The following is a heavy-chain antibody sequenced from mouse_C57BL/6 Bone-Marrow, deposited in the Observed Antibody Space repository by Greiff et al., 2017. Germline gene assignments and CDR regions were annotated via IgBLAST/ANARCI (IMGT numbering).Heavy chain of an antibody. V-gene: IGHV7-1*01. CDR2: SRNKANDYTT. CDR1: GFTFSDFY. J-gene: IGHJ1*03. Sequence: EVKLVESGGGLVQSGRSLRLSCATSGFTFSDFYMEWVRQAPGKGLEWIAASRNKANDYTTEYSASVKGRFIVSRDTSQSILYLQMNALRAEDTAIYYCARDAGGGYYGNYDWYFDVWGTGTTVTVSS. D-gene: IGHD2-1*01. CDR3: ARDAGGGYYGNYDWYFDV.